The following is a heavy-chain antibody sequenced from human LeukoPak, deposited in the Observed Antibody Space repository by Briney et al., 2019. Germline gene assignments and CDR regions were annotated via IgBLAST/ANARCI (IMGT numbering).Heavy chain of an antibody. CDR2: IKQDGSEK. V-gene: IGHV3-7*01. D-gene: IGHD3-22*01. CDR1: AFTFSSYW. CDR3: ARVRYDGSGYYSIFDY. J-gene: IGHJ4*02. Sequence: GGSLRLSCAASAFTFSSYWMNWVRQAPGKGLEWVASIKQDGSEKYYVASVKGRFTISRDNAKNSLSLQMNSLRAEDTAVYYCARVRYDGSGYYSIFDYWGQGTRVTVSS.